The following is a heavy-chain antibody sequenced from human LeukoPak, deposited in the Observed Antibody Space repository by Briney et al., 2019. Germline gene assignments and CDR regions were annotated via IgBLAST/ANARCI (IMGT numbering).Heavy chain of an antibody. Sequence: PSETLSLTCAVYGGSFSGYYWSWIRQPPGKGLEWIGSIYYSGSTYYNPSLKSRVTISVDTSKNQFSLKLSSVTAADTAVYYCAREESDWSSLGYFYHYMDVWGKGTTVTISS. CDR3: AREESDWSSLGYFYHYMDV. CDR2: IYYSGST. J-gene: IGHJ6*03. CDR1: GGSFSGYY. V-gene: IGHV4-34*01. D-gene: IGHD3-9*01.